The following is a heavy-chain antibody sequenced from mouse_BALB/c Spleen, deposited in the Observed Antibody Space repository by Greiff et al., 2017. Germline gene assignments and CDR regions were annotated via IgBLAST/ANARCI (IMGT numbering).Heavy chain of an antibody. CDR3: AREENGNYWFAY. CDR1: GYTFTDYW. Sequence: VQLQQPGAELVMPGASVKMSCKASGYTFTDYWMHWVKQRPGQGLEWIGAIDTSDSYTSYNQKFKGKATLTVDESSSTAYMQLSSLTSEDSAVYYCAREENGNYWFAYWGQGTLVTVSA. CDR2: IDTSDSYT. J-gene: IGHJ3*01. V-gene: IGHV1-69*01. D-gene: IGHD2-1*01.